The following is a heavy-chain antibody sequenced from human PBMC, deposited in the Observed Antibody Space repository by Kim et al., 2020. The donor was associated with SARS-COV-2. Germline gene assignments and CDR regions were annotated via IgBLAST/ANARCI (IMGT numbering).Heavy chain of an antibody. D-gene: IGHD3-10*01. CDR2: IYYSGST. CDR3: ARGSKGVWFGELFGSSYYYYYGMDV. Sequence: SETLSLTCTVSGGSISSYYWSWIRQPPGKGLEWIGYIYYSGSTNYNPSLKSRVTISVDTSKNQFSLKLSSVTAADTAVYYCARGSKGVWFGELFGSSYYYYYGMDVWGQGTTVTVSS. J-gene: IGHJ6*02. V-gene: IGHV4-59*01. CDR1: GGSISSYY.